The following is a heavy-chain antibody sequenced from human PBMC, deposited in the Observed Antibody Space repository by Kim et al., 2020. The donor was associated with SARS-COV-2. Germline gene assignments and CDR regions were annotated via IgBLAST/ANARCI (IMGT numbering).Heavy chain of an antibody. CDR1: GGSFSGYY. V-gene: IGHV4-34*01. D-gene: IGHD2-15*01. CDR2: IKHSGRT. J-gene: IGHJ5*02. Sequence: SETLSLTCAVYGGSFSGYYWSWNRQPPGKGLEWIGEIKHSGRTNSNPSLKGRLTMSVDKSKNHFSLKLSSVTAADTAVYYCARGDCTGSSCYGSYNWFDPWGQGNLLTLPS. CDR3: ARGDCTGSSCYGSYNWFDP.